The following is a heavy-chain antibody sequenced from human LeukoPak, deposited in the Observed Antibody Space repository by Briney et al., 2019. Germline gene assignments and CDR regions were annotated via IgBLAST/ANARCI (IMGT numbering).Heavy chain of an antibody. D-gene: IGHD5-18*01. J-gene: IGHJ5*02. Sequence: SETLSLTCSVSSGSISSYSWTWIRQSPGKGLEWIGNISYSESTNYNPSLKSRVTISIDTSKNQFSLKLSSVTAADTAVYYCATGGHSYGYWNGFDPWGQGTLVTVSS. V-gene: IGHV4-59*01. CDR3: ATGGHSYGYWNGFDP. CDR1: SGSISSYS. CDR2: ISYSEST.